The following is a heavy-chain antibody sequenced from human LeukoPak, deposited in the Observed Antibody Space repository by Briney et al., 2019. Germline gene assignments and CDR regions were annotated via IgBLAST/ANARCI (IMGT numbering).Heavy chain of an antibody. CDR3: ARLKSGVGWFDP. D-gene: IGHD1-26*01. CDR2: VYYSGST. V-gene: IGHV4-39*01. Sequence: SETLSLTCTVSGGSISNSSYYRGWIRQPLGKGLEWIGSVYYSGSTYSNPSLKSRVTISIDTSKNQFSLNLSSVTAADTAVYYCARLKSGVGWFDPWGQGTLVTVSS. J-gene: IGHJ5*02. CDR1: GGSISNSSYY.